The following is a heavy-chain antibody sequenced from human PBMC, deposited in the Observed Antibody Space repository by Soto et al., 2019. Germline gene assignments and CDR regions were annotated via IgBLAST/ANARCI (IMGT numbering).Heavy chain of an antibody. CDR1: GYSFTSHW. D-gene: IGHD6-13*01. J-gene: IGHJ3*02. V-gene: IGHV5-51*01. CDR3: ASSIAAAGTSAFDI. CDR2: IYPGDSDT. Sequence: GESLKISCKASGYSFTSHWIGWVRQMPGKGLEWMGIIYPGDSDTRYSPSFQGQVTISADKSISTAYLQWSSLKASDTAMYYCASSIAAAGTSAFDIWGQGTMVTVSS.